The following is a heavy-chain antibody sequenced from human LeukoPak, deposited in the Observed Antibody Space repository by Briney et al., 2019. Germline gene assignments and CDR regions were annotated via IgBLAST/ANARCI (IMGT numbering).Heavy chain of an antibody. CDR2: IDSDGSST. CDR3: ARDVKGFPPYYFDY. D-gene: IGHD3-10*01. Sequence: GGSLRLSCAASGFTFNNYWMHWVRQAPGKGLVWVSRIDSDGSSTRYADAVKGRFTISRDNAKNSLYLQMNSLRDEDTAVYYCARDVKGFPPYYFDYWGQGTLVTVSS. CDR1: GFTFNNYW. V-gene: IGHV3-74*01. J-gene: IGHJ4*02.